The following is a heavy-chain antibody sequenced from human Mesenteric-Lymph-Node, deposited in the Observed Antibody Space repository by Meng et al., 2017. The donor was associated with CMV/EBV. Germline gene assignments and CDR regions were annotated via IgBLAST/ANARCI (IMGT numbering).Heavy chain of an antibody. J-gene: IGHJ4*02. CDR1: GFTFSNHY. D-gene: IGHD5-24*01. Sequence: GESLKISCTTSGFTFSNHYMDWVRQAPGKGLEWVARIKNRAQSYITEYAASVKGRFAISRDNSKNTLHLQMNRLRAEDTAVYYCARDHGPTDGYNSHFDYWGLGTLVTVSS. CDR2: IKNRAQSYIT. CDR3: ARDHGPTDGYNSHFDY. V-gene: IGHV3-72*01.